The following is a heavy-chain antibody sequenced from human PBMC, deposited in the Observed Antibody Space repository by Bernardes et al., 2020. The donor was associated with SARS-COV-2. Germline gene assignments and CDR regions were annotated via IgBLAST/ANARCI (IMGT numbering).Heavy chain of an antibody. CDR2: ISAYNGNT. CDR1: GYTFTSYG. CDR3: ARECKKRDLVWFGEPDYYCYGMYV. D-gene: IGHD3-10*01. Sequence: ASVKVSCKASGYTFTSYGITWVRQAPGQGLEWMGWISAYNGNTNHAQKLQGRVTMTTDTSTSTAYMELRSLRSDDTAVYYCARECKKRDLVWFGEPDYYCYGMYVWGQGTTVTVSS. V-gene: IGHV1-18*01. J-gene: IGHJ6*02.